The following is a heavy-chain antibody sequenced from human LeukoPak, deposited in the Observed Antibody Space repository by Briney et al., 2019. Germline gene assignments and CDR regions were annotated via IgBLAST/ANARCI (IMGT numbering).Heavy chain of an antibody. V-gene: IGHV1-8*01. Sequence: ASVKVSCKASGYTFTSYDINWVRQATGQGLEWMGWMNPNGGNTGYAQKFQGRVTMTRNTSISTAYMELSSLRSEDTAVYYCARAGSGWYYFDYWGQGTLVTVSS. D-gene: IGHD6-19*01. CDR2: MNPNGGNT. J-gene: IGHJ4*02. CDR1: GYTFTSYD. CDR3: ARAGSGWYYFDY.